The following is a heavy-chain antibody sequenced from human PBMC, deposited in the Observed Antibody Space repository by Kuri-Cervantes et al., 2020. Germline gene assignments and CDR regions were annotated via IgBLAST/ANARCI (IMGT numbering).Heavy chain of an antibody. CDR3: AKDLDRGLLWFEELPWNWFDP. V-gene: IGHV3-30*18. CDR1: GFTFSSYG. D-gene: IGHD3-10*01. CDR2: ISYDGSNK. Sequence: GESLKISCAASGFTFSSYGMHWVRRAPGKGLEWVAVISYDGSNKYYADSVKGRFTISRDNSKNTPYLQMNSLRAEDTAVYYCAKDLDRGLLWFEELPWNWFDPWGQGTLVTVSS. J-gene: IGHJ5*02.